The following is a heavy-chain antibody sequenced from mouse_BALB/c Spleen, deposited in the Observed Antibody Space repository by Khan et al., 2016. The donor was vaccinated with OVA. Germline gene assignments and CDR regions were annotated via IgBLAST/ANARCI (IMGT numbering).Heavy chain of an antibody. J-gene: IGHJ3*01. Sequence: VQLKESGPELVKPGASMKISCKASGYSFTGYTMNWVKQSHGKNLEWIGLINPYNGGTSYNQKFKGKATLTVDKSSSTAYMELLSLTSEDSAVYYCARSAAYGNYVEAWCAYWGQGTLVTVSA. CDR1: GYSFTGYT. CDR3: ARSAAYGNYVEAWCAY. D-gene: IGHD2-1*01. V-gene: IGHV1-18*01. CDR2: INPYNGGT.